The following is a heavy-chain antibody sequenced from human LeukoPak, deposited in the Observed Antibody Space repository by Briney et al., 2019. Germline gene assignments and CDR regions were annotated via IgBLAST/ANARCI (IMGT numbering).Heavy chain of an antibody. J-gene: IGHJ3*02. CDR3: AREFYGGNSFPGNAFDI. CDR2: ISDSGSIT. Sequence: GGSLRLSCAASGFAFSSQAMGWVRQAPGKGLEWVSVISDSGSITYYADSVKGRFTISRDNSKNTLFLQMNSLRAEDTAVYYCAREFYGGNSFPGNAFDIWGQGTMVTVSS. D-gene: IGHD4-23*01. V-gene: IGHV3-23*01. CDR1: GFAFSSQA.